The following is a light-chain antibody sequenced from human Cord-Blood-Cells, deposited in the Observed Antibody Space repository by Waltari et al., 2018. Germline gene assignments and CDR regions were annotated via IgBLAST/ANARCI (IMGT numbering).Light chain of an antibody. Sequence: SYELTQPLSVSVALGQTARITCGGNNIGSKTVHWYQQKPGQAPGLVIYRDSNRPSGIPERFSGSNSGNTATLTISRAQAGDEADYYCQVWDSSTYVFGTGTKVTVL. V-gene: IGLV3-9*01. CDR3: QVWDSSTYV. J-gene: IGLJ1*01. CDR2: RDS. CDR1: NIGSKT.